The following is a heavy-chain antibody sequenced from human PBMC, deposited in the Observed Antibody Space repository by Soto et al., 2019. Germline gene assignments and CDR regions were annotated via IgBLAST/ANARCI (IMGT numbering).Heavy chain of an antibody. Sequence: RQAPGQGLEWMGGIIPIFGTANYAQKFQGRVTITADESTSTAYMELSSLRSEDTAVYYCAGTWMVRGVIVTYYYYGMDVWGQGTTVPVAS. V-gene: IGHV1-69*01. CDR3: AGTWMVRGVIVTYYYYGMDV. D-gene: IGHD3-10*01. CDR2: IIPIFGTA. J-gene: IGHJ6*02.